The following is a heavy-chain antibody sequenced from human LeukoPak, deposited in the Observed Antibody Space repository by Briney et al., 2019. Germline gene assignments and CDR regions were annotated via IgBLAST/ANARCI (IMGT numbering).Heavy chain of an antibody. CDR2: ISGSGGTT. J-gene: IGHJ4*02. D-gene: IGHD5-12*01. CDR3: AKVGWLRSRSSDDY. Sequence: GGTLRLSCKASGFTFSSYAMSWVRQAPGKGLEWVSAISGSGGTTYYVDSVKGRFTISRDNFKNTPYLQMNSLRAEDTAVYYCAKVGWLRSRSSDDYWGQGTLVTVSS. CDR1: GFTFSSYA. V-gene: IGHV3-23*01.